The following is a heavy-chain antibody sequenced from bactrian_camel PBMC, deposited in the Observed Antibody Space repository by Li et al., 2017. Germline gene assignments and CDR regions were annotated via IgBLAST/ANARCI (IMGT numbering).Heavy chain of an antibody. Sequence: VQLVESGGGSVQAGGSLRLSCLVTASLESKYCMAWFRQSPGEEREGVAAIWTGDGSAYYADSVKGRFTISRDNAKNTVYLQMNSLKSEDAALYYCAAQYGGSWYLVSSRNFGYWGQGTQVTVS. CDR1: ASLESKYC. CDR3: AAQYGGSWYLVSSRNFGY. J-gene: IGHJ6*01. D-gene: IGHD6*01. V-gene: IGHV3S1*01. CDR2: IWTGDGSA.